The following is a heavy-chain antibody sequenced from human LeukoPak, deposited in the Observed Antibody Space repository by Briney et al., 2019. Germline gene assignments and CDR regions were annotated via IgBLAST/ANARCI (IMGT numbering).Heavy chain of an antibody. D-gene: IGHD3-16*01. CDR1: GFTFSSYA. CDR2: ISSNGGST. J-gene: IGHJ4*02. Sequence: PGGSLRLSCAASGFTFSSYAMHWVRQAPGKGLEYVSVISSNGGSTYYANSVKGRFTISRDNSKNTLYLQMGSLRAEDMAVYYCAGRGAVSGGSDYWGQGTLVTVSS. CDR3: AGRGAVSGGSDY. V-gene: IGHV3-64*01.